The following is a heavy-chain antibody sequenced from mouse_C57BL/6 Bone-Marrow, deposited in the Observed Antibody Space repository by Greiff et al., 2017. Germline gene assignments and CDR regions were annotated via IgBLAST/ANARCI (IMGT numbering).Heavy chain of an antibody. CDR1: GYTFTSYW. CDR3: AIYPVVASFDY. V-gene: IGHV1-74*01. J-gene: IGHJ2*01. Sequence: QVQLQQPGAELVKPGASVKVSCKASGYTFTSYWMHWVKQRPGQGLEWIGMIHPSDSDTNYNQKFKGKATLTVDKSSSTAYMQLSSLTSEDSAVYYGAIYPVVASFDYWGQGTTLTVSS. CDR2: IHPSDSDT. D-gene: IGHD1-1*01.